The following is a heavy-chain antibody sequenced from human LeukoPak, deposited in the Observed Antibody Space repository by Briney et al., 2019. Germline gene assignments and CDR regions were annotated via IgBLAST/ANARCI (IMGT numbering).Heavy chain of an antibody. CDR1: GGTFSSYA. V-gene: IGHV1-69*05. CDR2: IIPIFGTA. CDR3: ARQRGGSYYGDTYYFDY. D-gene: IGHD1-26*01. Sequence: ASVKVSCKASGGTFSSYAISWVRQAPGQGLEWMGGIIPIFGTANYAQKFQGRVTITTDESTSTAYMELSSLRSEDTAVYYCARQRGGSYYGDTYYFDYWGQGTLVTVSS. J-gene: IGHJ4*02.